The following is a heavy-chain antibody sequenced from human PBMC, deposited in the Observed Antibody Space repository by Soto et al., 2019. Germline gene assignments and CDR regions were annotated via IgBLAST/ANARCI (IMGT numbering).Heavy chain of an antibody. CDR2: IIPILGIA. D-gene: IGHD2-15*01. J-gene: IGHJ6*03. CDR1: GGTFSSYT. CDR3: ARSRYCSGGSCYGYYYYMDV. V-gene: IGHV1-69*02. Sequence: QVQLVQSGAEVKKPGSSVKVSCKASGGTFSSYTISWVRQAPGQGLEWMGRIIPILGIANYVQKFQGRVTITADKSTSTAYMELSSLRSEDTAVYYCARSRYCSGGSCYGYYYYMDVWGKGTTVTVSS.